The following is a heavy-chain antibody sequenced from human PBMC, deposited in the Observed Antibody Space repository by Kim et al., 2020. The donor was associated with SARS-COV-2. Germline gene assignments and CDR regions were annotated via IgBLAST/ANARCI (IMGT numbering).Heavy chain of an antibody. CDR1: GYTFTSYG. V-gene: IGHV1-18*01. D-gene: IGHD3-9*01. Sequence: ASVKVSCKASGYTFTSYGISWVRQAPGQGLEWMGWISAYNGNTNYAQKLQGRVTMTTDTSTSTAYMELRSLRSDDTAGYYCARARKILTRSWYFDLWGRGTLVTVSS. CDR3: ARARKILTRSWYFDL. CDR2: ISAYNGNT. J-gene: IGHJ2*01.